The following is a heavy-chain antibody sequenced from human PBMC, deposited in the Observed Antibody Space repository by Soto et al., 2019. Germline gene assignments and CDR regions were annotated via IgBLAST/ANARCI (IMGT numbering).Heavy chain of an antibody. CDR3: AKVFSGSTGEFDY. CDR1: GGSISSGDYY. D-gene: IGHD1-26*01. V-gene: IGHV4-30-4*01. CDR2: IYYSGST. Sequence: SETLSLTCTVSGGSISSGDYYWSWIRQPPGKGLVWIGYIYYSGSTYYNPSLKSRVTISVDTSKNQFSLKLSSVTAADTAVYYCAKVFSGSTGEFDYWGQGTLVTVSS. J-gene: IGHJ4*02.